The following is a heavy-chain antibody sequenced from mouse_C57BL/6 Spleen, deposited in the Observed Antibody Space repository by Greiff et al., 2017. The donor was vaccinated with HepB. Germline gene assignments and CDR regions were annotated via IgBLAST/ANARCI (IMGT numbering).Heavy chain of an antibody. D-gene: IGHD1-1*01. J-gene: IGHJ4*01. Sequence: EVHLVESGGGLVKPGGSLKLSCAASGFTFSDYGMHWVRQAPEKGLEWVAYISSGSSTIYYADTVKGRFTISRDNAKNTLFLQMTSLRSEDTAMYYCANPITTVESYAMDYWGQGTSVTVSS. CDR1: GFTFSDYG. V-gene: IGHV5-17*01. CDR3: ANPITTVESYAMDY. CDR2: ISSGSSTI.